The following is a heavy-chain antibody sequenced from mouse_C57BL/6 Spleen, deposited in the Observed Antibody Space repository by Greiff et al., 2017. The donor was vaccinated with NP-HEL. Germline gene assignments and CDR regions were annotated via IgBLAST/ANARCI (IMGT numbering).Heavy chain of an antibody. CDR3: ARFLPWFAY. V-gene: IGHV1-50*01. CDR1: GYTFTSYW. Sequence: QVQLQQSGAELVKPGASVKLSCKASGYTFTSYWMQWVKQRPGQGLEWIGEIDPSDSYTNYNQKFKGKATLTVDTSSSTAYMQLSSLTSEDSAVYYCARFLPWFAYWGQGTLVTVSA. CDR2: IDPSDSYT. J-gene: IGHJ3*01.